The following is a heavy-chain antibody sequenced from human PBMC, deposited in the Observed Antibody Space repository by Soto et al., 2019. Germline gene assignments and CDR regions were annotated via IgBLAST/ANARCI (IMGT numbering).Heavy chain of an antibody. CDR3: ARVWGGAFDI. D-gene: IGHD3-10*01. CDR2: IYYSGST. Sequence: TSELLPVSCGVSCTSVSSGSYYWSRIRQPPGKGLEWIGYIYYSGSTNYNPSLKSRVTISVDTSKNQFSLKLSSVTAADTAVYYCARVWGGAFDIWGQGTMVTVSS. J-gene: IGHJ3*02. CDR1: CTSVSSGSYY. V-gene: IGHV4-61*01.